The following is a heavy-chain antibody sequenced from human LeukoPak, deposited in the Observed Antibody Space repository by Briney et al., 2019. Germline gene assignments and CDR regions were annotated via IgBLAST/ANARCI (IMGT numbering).Heavy chain of an antibody. Sequence: SETPSLTCAVSGGSITSTNWWSWVRQSPGKGLEWIAEIFYTGSANYNPSLKSRVTISVDKSKSQFSLKLSSVTVADTAVYYCARQHYCSTTSCFASGFDPWGQGTLVTVSS. J-gene: IGHJ5*02. CDR2: IFYTGSA. CDR3: ARQHYCSTTSCFASGFDP. D-gene: IGHD2-2*01. CDR1: GGSITSTNW. V-gene: IGHV4-4*02.